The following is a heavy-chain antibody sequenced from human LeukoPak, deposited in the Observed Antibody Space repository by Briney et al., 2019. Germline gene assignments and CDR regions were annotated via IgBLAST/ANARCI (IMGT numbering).Heavy chain of an antibody. CDR3: ARFNYDILTGYSYGMDV. J-gene: IGHJ6*02. Sequence: TGGSLRLSCAASGFTFSSYSMNWVRQAPGKGLEWVSSISSSSSYMYYADSVKGRFTISRDNAKNSLYLQMNSLRAEDTAVYYCARFNYDILTGYSYGMDVWGQGTTVTVSS. CDR1: GFTFSSYS. CDR2: ISSSSSYM. V-gene: IGHV3-21*01. D-gene: IGHD3-9*01.